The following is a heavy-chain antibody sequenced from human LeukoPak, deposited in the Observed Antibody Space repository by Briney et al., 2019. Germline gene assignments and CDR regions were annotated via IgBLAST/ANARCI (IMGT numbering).Heavy chain of an antibody. CDR1: GGSISSGGYY. Sequence: SETLSLTCTVSGGSISSGGYYWSWIRQHPGQGLEWIGYIYYSGSTYYNPSLKSRVTISVDTSKNQFSLKLSSVTAADTAVYYCARDLGYCSSTSCYDDAFDIWGQGTMVTVSS. CDR2: IYYSGST. J-gene: IGHJ3*02. CDR3: ARDLGYCSSTSCYDDAFDI. D-gene: IGHD2-2*01. V-gene: IGHV4-31*03.